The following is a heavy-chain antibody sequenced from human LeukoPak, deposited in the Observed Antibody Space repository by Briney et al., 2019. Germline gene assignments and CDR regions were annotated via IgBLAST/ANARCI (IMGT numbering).Heavy chain of an antibody. J-gene: IGHJ5*02. CDR3: ANVRSGHFDH. CDR2: ITDSGGNI. CDR1: GFNFSDYY. Sequence: GGALRLSCAASGFNFSDYYMGWIRQAPGKGLEWISSITDSGGNIYYADSVRGRFTISREKAKNSLFLCMNSLRAENTGVSNCANVRSGHFDHWGQGTLATVSS. V-gene: IGHV3-11*01.